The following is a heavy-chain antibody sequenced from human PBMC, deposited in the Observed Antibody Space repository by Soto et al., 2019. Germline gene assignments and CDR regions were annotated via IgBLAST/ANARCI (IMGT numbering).Heavy chain of an antibody. CDR2: ISAYNGNT. CDR3: ARPSSKRTVTTFGY. J-gene: IGHJ4*02. V-gene: IGHV1-18*01. CDR1: GYTFTSYD. Sequence: QVQLVQSGAEVKKPGASVKVSCKASGYTFTSYDISWVRQAPGQGLEWMGWISAYNGNTNYAQKLQGRVTMTTDTSTSTAYMVLRSLRSDDTAVYYCARPSSKRTVTTFGYWGQGTLVTVSS. D-gene: IGHD4-17*01.